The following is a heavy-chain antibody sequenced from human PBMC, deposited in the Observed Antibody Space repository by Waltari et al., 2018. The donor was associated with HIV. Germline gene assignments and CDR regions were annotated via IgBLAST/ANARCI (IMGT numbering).Heavy chain of an antibody. V-gene: IGHV3-21*01. CDR3: ARSITVAGTRGLGMDV. CDR2: ISSGSNFM. D-gene: IGHD6-19*01. J-gene: IGHJ6*02. CDR1: GSTSSTFS. Sequence: EVQLVESGGGLVKSGESLRLSCAASGSTSSTFSFTWVRQAPGKGLEWVAYISSGSNFMYYADSVKGRFTISRDNAKNSVYLQMNSLRAEDTAQYYCARSITVAGTRGLGMDVWGQGTTVTVSS.